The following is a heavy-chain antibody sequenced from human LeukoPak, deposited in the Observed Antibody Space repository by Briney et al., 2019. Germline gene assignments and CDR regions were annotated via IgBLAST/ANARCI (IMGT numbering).Heavy chain of an antibody. D-gene: IGHD3-22*01. V-gene: IGHV3-48*03. CDR1: GFTFSSYE. Sequence: GGSLRLSCAASGFTFSSYEMNWVRQAPGKGLEWVSYISSSGSTIYYADSVKGRFTISRDNAKNSLYLQMNSLRAEDTAVYYCARDSDYYDSSGYSGYWGQGTLVTVSS. J-gene: IGHJ4*02. CDR2: ISSSGSTI. CDR3: ARDSDYYDSSGYSGY.